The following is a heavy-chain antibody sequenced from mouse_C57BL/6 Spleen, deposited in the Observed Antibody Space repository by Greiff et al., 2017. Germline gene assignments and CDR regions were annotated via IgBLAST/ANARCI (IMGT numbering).Heavy chain of an antibody. D-gene: IGHD2-4*01. V-gene: IGHV1-55*01. CDR2: IYPGSGST. J-gene: IGHJ3*01. CDR1: GYTFTRYW. CDR3: ARRIYYDYDGFAY. Sequence: VQLQQPGAELVKPGASVKMSCKASGYTFTRYWITWVKQRPGQGLEWIGDIYPGSGSTNYNEKFKSKATLTVDTSSSTAYMQLSSLTSEDSAVYYCARRIYYDYDGFAYWGQGTLGTVSA.